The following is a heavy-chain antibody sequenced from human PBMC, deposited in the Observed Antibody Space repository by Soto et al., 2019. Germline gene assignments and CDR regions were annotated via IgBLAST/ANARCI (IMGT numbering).Heavy chain of an antibody. Sequence: GASVKVSCKASGYPFTSYAMHWVRQAPGQRLEWMGWINAGNGNTKYSQKFQGRVTITRDTSASTAYMELSSLRSEDTAVYYCAGSPRAYYFDYWGQGTLVSVSS. CDR2: INAGNGNT. CDR1: GYPFTSYA. D-gene: IGHD3-10*01. CDR3: AGSPRAYYFDY. V-gene: IGHV1-3*01. J-gene: IGHJ4*02.